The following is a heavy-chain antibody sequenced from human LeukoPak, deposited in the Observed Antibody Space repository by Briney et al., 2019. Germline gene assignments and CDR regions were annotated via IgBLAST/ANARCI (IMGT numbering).Heavy chain of an antibody. V-gene: IGHV4-59*01. CDR1: GGSISSYY. D-gene: IGHD5-18*01. J-gene: IGHJ6*03. CDR3: ARAKKGYSYGSGGYYYYYMDV. CDR2: IYYSGST. Sequence: SETLSLTCTVSGGSISSYYWSWIRQPPGKGLEWIGYIYYSGSTNYNPSLKSRVTISVDTSKSQFSLKLSSVTAADTAVYYCARAKKGYSYGSGGYYYYYMDVWGKGTTVTVSS.